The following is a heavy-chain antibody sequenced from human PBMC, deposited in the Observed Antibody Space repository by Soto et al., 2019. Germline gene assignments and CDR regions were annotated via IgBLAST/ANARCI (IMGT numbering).Heavy chain of an antibody. D-gene: IGHD1-26*01. J-gene: IGHJ5*02. CDR2: INPSADTT. V-gene: IGHV1-46*01. Sequence: ASVKVSCKASGYSVARYFMHWVRQAPGQGLEWLGVINPSADTTTYAQKFQGRVTMTWDTSASTVYMEVSSLTSEDTAMYYCARSSGGNFGIIIEGTNWFAPWGQGTLVTVSS. CDR3: ARSSGGNFGIIIEGTNWFAP. CDR1: GYSVARYF.